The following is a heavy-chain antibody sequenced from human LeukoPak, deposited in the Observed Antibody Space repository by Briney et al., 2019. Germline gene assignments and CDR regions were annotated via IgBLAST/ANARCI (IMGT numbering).Heavy chain of an antibody. J-gene: IGHJ6*03. D-gene: IGHD5-24*01. V-gene: IGHV3-23*01. CDR3: AKGGAATMRDGYNYYYYYMEV. Sequence: GSLRLSCAASGITFSSHAMSWVRQAPGKGLEWVSLISGSGGHTYYGDSVKGRFTISRDNSTNRLYLQMNSLRPEDTAVYYCAKGGAATMRDGYNYYYYYMEVWGRGTTVSVSS. CDR2: ISGSGGHT. CDR1: GITFSSHA.